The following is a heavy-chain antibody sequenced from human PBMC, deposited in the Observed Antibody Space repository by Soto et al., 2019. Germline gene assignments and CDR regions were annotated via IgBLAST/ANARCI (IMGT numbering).Heavy chain of an antibody. CDR1: GFTFSSYA. J-gene: IGHJ2*01. CDR2: ISYDGSNK. D-gene: IGHD4-17*01. CDR3: ARTKTTTVTTETFWYFDL. Sequence: QVQLVESGGGVVQPGRSLRLSCAASGFTFSSYAMHWVRQAPGKGLEWVAVISYDGSNKDYADSVKGRFTISRDNSKNTLYLQMNSLRAEDTAVYYCARTKTTTVTTETFWYFDLWGRGTLVTVSS. V-gene: IGHV3-30-3*01.